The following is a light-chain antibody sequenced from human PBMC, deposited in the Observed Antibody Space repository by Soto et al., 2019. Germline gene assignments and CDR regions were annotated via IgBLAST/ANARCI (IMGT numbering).Light chain of an antibody. CDR2: GAS. J-gene: IGKJ1*01. CDR3: QQYNNWPWT. CDR1: QSVSYY. Sequence: EILMTQSPATLSVSPGERVTFSCRASQSVSYYLAWYQQKPGQAPRLLIYGASTRAPGIPARFSGSGSGTEFTLTISSLQSEDFAVYHCQQYNNWPWTFGQGTKVDIK. V-gene: IGKV3-15*01.